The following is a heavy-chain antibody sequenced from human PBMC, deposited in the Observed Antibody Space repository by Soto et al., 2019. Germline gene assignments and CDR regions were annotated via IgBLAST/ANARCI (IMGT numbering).Heavy chain of an antibody. D-gene: IGHD2-2*01. CDR1: GYIFTTYC. CDR2: IYPIDSDT. CDR3: ATYQDPYYYGMDV. V-gene: IGHV5-51*01. Sequence: GESLKISCYGSGYIFTTYCIGLVLQMPGKGLEWMGIIYPIDSDTKYSPSFQGQVTISVDKSISTAYLQWSSLKASDSAMYYCATYQDPYYYGMDVWGQGTTVTVSS. J-gene: IGHJ6*02.